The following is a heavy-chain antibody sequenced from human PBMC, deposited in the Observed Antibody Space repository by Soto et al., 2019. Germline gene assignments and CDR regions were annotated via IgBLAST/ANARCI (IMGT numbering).Heavy chain of an antibody. CDR1: GYSFPNYR. D-gene: IGHD3-22*01. V-gene: IGHV5-51*01. J-gene: IGHJ4*02. CDR2: IYPGDSDT. CDR3: ARLVPLHSSGYYFDY. Sequence: GESLKISCKGSGYSFPNYRIGWLRQMPGKGLEWMGIIYPGDSDTRYSPSFQGQVTISADKSISTAYLQWSSLKASDTAMYYCARLVPLHSSGYYFDYWGQGTLVTVS.